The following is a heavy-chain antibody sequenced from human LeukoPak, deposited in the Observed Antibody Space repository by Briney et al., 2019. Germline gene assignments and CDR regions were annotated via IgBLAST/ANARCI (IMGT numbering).Heavy chain of an antibody. CDR3: AKARDAMDV. Sequence: SLRLSCAASGFSFDDYAMHWVRQAPGKGLEWVSGISWNSGSIDYADSVKGRFTISRDNAKKSLYLQMNSLRAEDTALYYCAKARDAMDVWGQGTPVTVSS. CDR1: GFSFDDYA. J-gene: IGHJ6*02. CDR2: ISWNSGSI. V-gene: IGHV3-9*01.